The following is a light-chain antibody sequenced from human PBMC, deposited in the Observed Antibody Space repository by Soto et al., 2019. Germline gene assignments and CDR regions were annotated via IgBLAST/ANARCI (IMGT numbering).Light chain of an antibody. CDR2: SAS. CDR1: QSVWTK. Sequence: EIVMTQSPATLSVSPGERATLSCRASQSVWTKLAWYQQKPGQAPRLLIFSASSRATGIPARFSGTGSGTEFTLTINCLQSEDFALYYCQQYDNWPRTFGQGTKVEIK. CDR3: QQYDNWPRT. J-gene: IGKJ1*01. V-gene: IGKV3-15*01.